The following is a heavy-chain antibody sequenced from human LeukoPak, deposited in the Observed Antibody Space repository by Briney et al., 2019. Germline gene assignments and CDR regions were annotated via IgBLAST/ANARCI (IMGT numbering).Heavy chain of an antibody. D-gene: IGHD2-8*01. CDR2: ISGSSSYT. CDR3: ARGDRLGYCTNGVCYPTDY. Sequence: GGSLRLSCAASGFSFSINSMNWVRQPPGKGLEWVSSISGSSSYTYYADSVKGRFTISRDNAKNSLYLQMNSLRAEDTAVYYCARGDRLGYCTNGVCYPTDYWGQGTLVTVSS. CDR1: GFSFSINS. J-gene: IGHJ4*02. V-gene: IGHV3-21*01.